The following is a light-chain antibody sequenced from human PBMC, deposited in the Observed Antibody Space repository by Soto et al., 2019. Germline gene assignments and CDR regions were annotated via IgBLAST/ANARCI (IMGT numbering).Light chain of an antibody. CDR1: SSNIGAGYD. CDR2: GNS. CDR3: QSNDSSLSHV. V-gene: IGLV1-40*01. Sequence: QSVLTQPPSVYGAPGQRVTISCTGSSSNIGAGYDVHWYQQLPGTAPKLLIYGNSNRPSGVADRFSGSKSGTSAYLAITGLHDEDEADYYCQSNDSSLSHVFGTGTMVTVL. J-gene: IGLJ1*01.